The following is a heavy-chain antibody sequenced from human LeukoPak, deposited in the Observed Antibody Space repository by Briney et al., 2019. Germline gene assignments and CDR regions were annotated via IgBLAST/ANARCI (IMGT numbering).Heavy chain of an antibody. Sequence: GESLKISCKGSGYSFTRYWIGWVRRMPGKGLECMGIIYPGDSDTRYSPSFQGQVTISADKSISTAYLQWSSLKASDTAMYYCAASTAADNSFDPWGQGTLVTVSS. CDR2: IYPGDSDT. V-gene: IGHV5-51*01. CDR1: GYSFTRYW. J-gene: IGHJ5*02. CDR3: AASTAADNSFDP. D-gene: IGHD6-13*01.